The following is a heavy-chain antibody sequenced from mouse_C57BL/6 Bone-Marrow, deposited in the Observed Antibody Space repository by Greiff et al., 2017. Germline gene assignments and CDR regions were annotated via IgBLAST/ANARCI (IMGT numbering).Heavy chain of an antibody. CDR1: GYTFTDYY. CDR2: IYPGSGNT. Sequence: VQLQQSGAELVRPGASVKLSCKASGYTFTDYYINWVKQRPGQGLEWIARIYPGSGNTYYNEKLKGKATLTAEKSSSTAYMQLSSLTSEDSAVYFCARRTTAYYCDYWGQGTTLTVSS. J-gene: IGHJ2*01. D-gene: IGHD1-2*01. CDR3: ARRTTAYYCDY. V-gene: IGHV1-76*01.